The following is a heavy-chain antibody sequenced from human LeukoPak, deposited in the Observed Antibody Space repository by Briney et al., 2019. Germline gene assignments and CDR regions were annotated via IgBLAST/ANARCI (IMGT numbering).Heavy chain of an antibody. J-gene: IGHJ5*02. V-gene: IGHV5-51*01. Sequence: GESLRISCKTSGYSFTSYWIGWVRQLPGKGLEWMGNIYPGDSDTKYSPSFQGQVTISADRSISTAYLQWSSLKASDTAMYYCARRGSGTYGSWFDPWGQGTLVTVSS. CDR1: GYSFTSYW. D-gene: IGHD2-2*01. CDR2: IYPGDSDT. CDR3: ARRGSGTYGSWFDP.